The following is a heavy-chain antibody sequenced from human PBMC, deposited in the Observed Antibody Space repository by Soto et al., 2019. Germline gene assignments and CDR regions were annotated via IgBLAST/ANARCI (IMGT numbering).Heavy chain of an antibody. CDR3: ARVFITLIALNWLDP. J-gene: IGHJ5*02. CDR2: ISYDGSSQ. D-gene: IGHD3-22*01. CDR1: GFTFSNHA. V-gene: IGHV3-30-3*01. Sequence: PGGSLRLSCAASGFTFSNHAMHWVRQAPGKGLEWVALISYDGSSQYYADSVKGRFTLSRDNSNNILYLRMDSLRAEDTAVYYCARVFITLIALNWLDPWGQGTLVTVS.